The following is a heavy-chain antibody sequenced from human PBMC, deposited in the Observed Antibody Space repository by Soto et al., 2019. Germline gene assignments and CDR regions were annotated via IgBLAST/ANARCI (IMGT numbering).Heavy chain of an antibody. CDR3: VMVDNYVTPTPQDV. V-gene: IGHV1-18*01. CDR1: GYIFVNYG. D-gene: IGHD3-16*01. J-gene: IGHJ6*02. Sequence: QVQLVQSGDEVKKPGASVKVSCKPSGYIFVNYGIPWVRKPPRQGLEWMGWISPYTGNTHSATKIQGRLTMTTDTSTSMAYMDLGSLTSDDTAVYYCVMVDNYVTPTPQDVWGQGTTVTVSS. CDR2: ISPYTGNT.